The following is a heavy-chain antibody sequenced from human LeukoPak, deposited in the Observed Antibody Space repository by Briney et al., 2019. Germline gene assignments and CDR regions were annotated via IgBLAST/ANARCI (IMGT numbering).Heavy chain of an antibody. CDR1: GGSISSGGYS. D-gene: IGHD1-1*01. J-gene: IGHJ3*02. V-gene: IGHV4-30-2*01. CDR2: IYHSGST. CDR3: ARTPVQLERNDAFDI. Sequence: SQTLSLTCAVSGGSISSGGYSWSWIRQPPGKGLEWIGYIYHSGSTYYNPSLKSRVTISVDRSKNQFSLKLSSVTAADTAVYYCARTPVQLERNDAFDIWGQGTMVTVSS.